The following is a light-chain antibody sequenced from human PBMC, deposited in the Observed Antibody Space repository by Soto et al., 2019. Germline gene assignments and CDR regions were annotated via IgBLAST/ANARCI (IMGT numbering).Light chain of an antibody. J-gene: IGLJ1*01. CDR3: CSFARARTYV. CDR1: SSDVGGYNY. V-gene: IGLV2-11*01. CDR2: DLT. Sequence: QSVLTQPRSVSGSPGQSVTISCTGTSSDVGGYNYVSWYQQHPGKAPKLIIFDLTKRPSGVPDRFSGSKSDNTASLTISGLQAEDEAVYYCCSFARARTYVFGTGTKVTVL.